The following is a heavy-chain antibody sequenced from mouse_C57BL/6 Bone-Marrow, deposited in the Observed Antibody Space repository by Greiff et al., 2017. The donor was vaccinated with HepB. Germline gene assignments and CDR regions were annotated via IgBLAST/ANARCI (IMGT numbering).Heavy chain of an antibody. J-gene: IGHJ2*01. Sequence: EVMLVESGGDLVKPGGSLKLSCAASGFTFSSYGMSWVRQTPDKRLEWVATISSGGSYTYYPDSVKGRFTISRDNAKNPLYLQMSSLKSEDTAMYYCARPGSDYWGQGTTLTVSS. V-gene: IGHV5-6*01. CDR1: GFTFSSYG. CDR2: ISSGGSYT. CDR3: ARPGSDY.